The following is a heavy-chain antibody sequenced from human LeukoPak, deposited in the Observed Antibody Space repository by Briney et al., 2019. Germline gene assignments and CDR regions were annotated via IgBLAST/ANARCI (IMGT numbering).Heavy chain of an antibody. CDR3: ARRPGKLRYFDWRITRGAYFDY. V-gene: IGHV4-39*01. D-gene: IGHD3-9*01. CDR2: IFHSGST. Sequence: SSETLSLTCTVSGGSITSSSYYWVWIRQPPGKGLEWIGSIFHSGSTYYNASLKSRVTISVDTSRNQFSLKLSSVTAADTAVYYCARRPGKLRYFDWRITRGAYFDYWGQGTLVTVSS. J-gene: IGHJ4*02. CDR1: GGSITSSSYY.